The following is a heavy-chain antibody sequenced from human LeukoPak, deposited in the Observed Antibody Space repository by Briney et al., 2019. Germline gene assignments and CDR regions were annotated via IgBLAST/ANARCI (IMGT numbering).Heavy chain of an antibody. Sequence: GGSLRLSCAASGFTFSSYSMNWVRQAPGKGLEWVSYISSSSSTIYYADSVKGRFTISRDNAKNSLYLQMNSLRAEDTAVYYCARDLGYREEKREQFDPWGQGTLVTVSS. CDR2: ISSSSSTI. J-gene: IGHJ5*02. CDR1: GFTFSSYS. CDR3: ARDLGYREEKREQFDP. D-gene: IGHD5-18*01. V-gene: IGHV3-48*04.